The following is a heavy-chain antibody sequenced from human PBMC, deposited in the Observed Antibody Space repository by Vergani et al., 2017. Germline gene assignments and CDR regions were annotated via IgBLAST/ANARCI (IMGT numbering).Heavy chain of an antibody. CDR3: ARSTWGNWFDP. D-gene: IGHD3-16*01. J-gene: IGHJ5*02. V-gene: IGHV4-61*02. CDR1: GGSISSGSYY. Sequence: QVQLQESGPGLVKPSQTLSLTCTVSGGSISSGSYYWSWIRQPAGKGLEWIGRIYTSGSTNYNPSLKSRVTISVDTSKSQFSLKLSSVTAADTAVYYCARSTWGNWFDPWGQGTPVTVSS. CDR2: IYTSGST.